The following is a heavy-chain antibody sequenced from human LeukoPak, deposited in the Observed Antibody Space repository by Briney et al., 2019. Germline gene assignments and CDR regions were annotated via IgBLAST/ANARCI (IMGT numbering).Heavy chain of an antibody. Sequence: GASVKVSCKASGGTFSSYAISWVRQAPGQGLEWMGGIIPIFGTANYAQEFQGRVTITADESTSTAYMELSSLRSEDTAVYYCARAPYHDYGDYGFFDYWGQGTLVTVSS. V-gene: IGHV1-69*13. D-gene: IGHD4-17*01. J-gene: IGHJ4*02. CDR1: GGTFSSYA. CDR3: ARAPYHDYGDYGFFDY. CDR2: IIPIFGTA.